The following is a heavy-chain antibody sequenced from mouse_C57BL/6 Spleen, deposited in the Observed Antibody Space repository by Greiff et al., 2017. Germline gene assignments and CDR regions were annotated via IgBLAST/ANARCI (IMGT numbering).Heavy chain of an antibody. Sequence: VKLQQPGAELVRPGSSVKLSCKASGYTFTSYWMHWVKQRPIQGLEWIGNIDPSDSETHYNQKFKDKATLTVDKSSSTAYMQLSSLTSEDSAVYYCAREGPLYAMDYWGQGTSVTVSS. CDR2: IDPSDSET. CDR1: GYTFTSYW. V-gene: IGHV1-52*01. D-gene: IGHD3-3*01. J-gene: IGHJ4*01. CDR3: AREGPLYAMDY.